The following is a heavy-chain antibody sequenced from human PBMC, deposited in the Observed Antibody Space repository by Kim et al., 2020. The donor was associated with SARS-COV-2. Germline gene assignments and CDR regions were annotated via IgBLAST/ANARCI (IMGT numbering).Heavy chain of an antibody. CDR2: INQGGSEK. CDR3: ARVWRGQKNAYEH. V-gene: IGHV3-7*01. D-gene: IGHD3-16*01. Sequence: GGSLRLSCAASGLTFTSYWMSWVRQAPGEGLEWVANINQGGSEKYYVDSAKGRFAISRDNAKNSLYLEINKLRAEDTAVYYCARVWRGQKNAYEHWGQGTLVTVSS. J-gene: IGHJ4*02. CDR1: GLTFTSYW.